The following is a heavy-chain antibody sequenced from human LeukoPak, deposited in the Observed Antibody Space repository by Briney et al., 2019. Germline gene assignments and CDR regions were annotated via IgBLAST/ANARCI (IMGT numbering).Heavy chain of an antibody. V-gene: IGHV4-39*07. J-gene: IGHJ4*02. CDR2: IYYSGST. D-gene: IGHD6-19*01. Sequence: PSETLSLTCTVSGGSISSSSYYWGWIRQPPGKGLEWIGGIYYSGSTYYNPSLKSRVTISVDTSKNQFSLKLSSVTAADTAVYYCARVGPAVAGYYFDYWGQGTLVTVSS. CDR3: ARVGPAVAGYYFDY. CDR1: GGSISSSSYY.